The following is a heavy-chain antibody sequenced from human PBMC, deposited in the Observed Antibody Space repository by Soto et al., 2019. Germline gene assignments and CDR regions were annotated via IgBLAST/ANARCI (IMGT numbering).Heavy chain of an antibody. CDR1: GFTFSSYA. CDR3: ASGGSGFYFDY. J-gene: IGHJ4*02. CDR2: ISSNGGST. V-gene: IGHV3-64*01. Sequence: GGSLRLSCAASGFTFSSYAMHWVRQAPGKGLEYVSAISSNGGSTYYANSVKGRFTISRDNSKNTLYLQMGSLRAEDMAVYYCASGGSGFYFDYWGQGTLVTASS. D-gene: IGHD3-16*01.